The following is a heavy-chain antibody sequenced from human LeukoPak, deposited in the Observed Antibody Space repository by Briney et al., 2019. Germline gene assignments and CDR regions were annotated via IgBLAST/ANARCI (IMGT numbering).Heavy chain of an antibody. CDR2: VSGSGDST. V-gene: IGHV3-23*01. CDR1: GFTFSSHA. Sequence: TGGSLRLSCAGSGFTFSSHAMSWVRQAPGKGLEWVSAVSGSGDSTYYADSVKGRFTISRDYSKNTLFLQMNSLRDEDTALYYCAKSDCSSIYCYVLVYWGQGTLVTVSS. CDR3: AKSDCSSIYCYVLVY. D-gene: IGHD2-2*01. J-gene: IGHJ4*02.